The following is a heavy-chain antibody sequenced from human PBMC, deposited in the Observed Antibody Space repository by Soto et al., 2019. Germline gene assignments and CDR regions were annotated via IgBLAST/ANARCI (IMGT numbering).Heavy chain of an antibody. CDR1: DGSISRSTFY. CDR2: VHYTGST. V-gene: IGHV4-39*01. Sequence: QLQLQESGPGLVKPSETLSLTCTVSDGSISRSTFYWGWIRQPPGKGLEWIGSVHYTGSTYYNPSLKSRVTMSVDSSKNHLSMKVSSVNAADTAVYYCERHLYSGESSGYYGYWGQGALVTVSS. CDR3: ERHLYSGESSGYYGY. D-gene: IGHD3-22*01. J-gene: IGHJ4*02.